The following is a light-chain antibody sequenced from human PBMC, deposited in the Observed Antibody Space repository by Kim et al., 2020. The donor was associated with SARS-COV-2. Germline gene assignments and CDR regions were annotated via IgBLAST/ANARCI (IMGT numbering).Light chain of an antibody. V-gene: IGKV1-33*01. CDR3: QQYDHYPLLT. J-gene: IGKJ4*01. Sequence: DIQMTQSPSSLSASVGDRVTITCQASQDINNYLNWYQQKPGNAPKLLIYDASNLESGVPSRFSGGGSGTHFTFTISSLQPDDFAAYYYQQYDHYPLLTFGGGTKVDIK. CDR1: QDINNY. CDR2: DAS.